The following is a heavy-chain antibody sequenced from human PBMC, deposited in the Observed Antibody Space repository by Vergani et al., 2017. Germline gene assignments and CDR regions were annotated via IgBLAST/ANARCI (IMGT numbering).Heavy chain of an antibody. CDR3: VYKKTECGTTGCFYPFYYCYYMDV. Sequence: QITLKESGPTLVKPTQTLTLTCTFSGFSLNTRGVSVAWIRQPPGKALDWLALIYWNDAQHYSPSLNNRVTITKDTSKNQVVLTMTNMDYVDTGTYYCVYKKTECGTTGCFYPFYYCYYMDVWGKGTTVTVSS. J-gene: IGHJ6*03. CDR2: IYWNDAQ. V-gene: IGHV2-5*04. D-gene: IGHD1-7*01. CDR1: GFSLNTRGVS.